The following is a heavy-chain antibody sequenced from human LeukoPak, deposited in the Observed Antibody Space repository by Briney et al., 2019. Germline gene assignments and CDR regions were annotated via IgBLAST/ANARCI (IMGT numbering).Heavy chain of an antibody. CDR3: AKERGFRNSGLDH. D-gene: IGHD1-1*01. CDR2: ISGDGRNI. CDR1: GFTFSSYW. V-gene: IGHV3-74*01. Sequence: PGGSLRLSCVASGFTFSSYWMHWVRQDPRKGLVWVSRISGDGRNINYADSVRGRFTISRDDSQNTLYLQMNSLRAEDTAVYYCAKERGFRNSGLDHWGQGTLVTVSS. J-gene: IGHJ4*02.